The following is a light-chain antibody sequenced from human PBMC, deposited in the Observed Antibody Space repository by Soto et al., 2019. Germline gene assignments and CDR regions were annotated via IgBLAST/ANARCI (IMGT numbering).Light chain of an antibody. V-gene: IGLV2-11*01. J-gene: IGLJ3*02. CDR3: CSYTASDIWV. CDR1: NSDVGGYNF. Sequence: QSVLTQPRSVSGSPGQSVTISCTGTNSDVGGYNFVSWYQQHPGKAPKLMISAVSQRPSGVPDRFSGSKSGNTASLTISGLQADDEADYFCCSYTASDIWVFGGGTKVTVL. CDR2: AVS.